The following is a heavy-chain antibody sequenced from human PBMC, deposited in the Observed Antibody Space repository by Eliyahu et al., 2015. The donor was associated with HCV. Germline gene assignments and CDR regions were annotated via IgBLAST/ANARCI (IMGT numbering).Heavy chain of an antibody. CDR2: IHYSGST. CDR1: GGXIRPYS. J-gene: IGHJ5*02. CDR3: ASGGGGIAVAGTGGWFDP. D-gene: IGHD6-19*01. Sequence: QVQLQESGPGLVKPSETLSPPCTVXGGXIRPYSWRWIRQPPGKGLEWIGYIHYSGSTNYNPSLKSRVTISVDTSKNQLSLNLTSVTAADTAVYYCASGGGGIAVAGTGGWFDPWGQGTLVTVSS. V-gene: IGHV4-59*01.